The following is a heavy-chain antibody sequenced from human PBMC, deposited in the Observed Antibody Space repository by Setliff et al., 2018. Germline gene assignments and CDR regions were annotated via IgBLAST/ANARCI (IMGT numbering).Heavy chain of an antibody. CDR3: AVDHVTNIAESGYGYTRIDP. CDR1: GGSITDENSW. J-gene: IGHJ5*02. D-gene: IGHD6-19*01. CDR2: IYIRGGT. Sequence: PSETLSLTCTVSGGSITDENSWWAWIRQPAGKRPEWLGLIYIRGGTDYNPSLKSRVTISIDTSRNQFSLNLTSVTAADTAVYYCAVDHVTNIAESGYGYTRIDPWGQGIPVTVSS. V-gene: IGHV4-61*02.